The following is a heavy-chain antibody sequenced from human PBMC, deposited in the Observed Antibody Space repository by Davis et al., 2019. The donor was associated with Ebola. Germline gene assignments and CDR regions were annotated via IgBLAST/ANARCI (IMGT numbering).Heavy chain of an antibody. V-gene: IGHV3-23*01. CDR1: GFTFSSYA. J-gene: IGHJ4*02. CDR3: AKSAGWWERHFDY. D-gene: IGHD1-26*01. Sequence: GESLKISCAASGFTFSSYAMSWVRQAPGKGLEWVSAISGSGGSTYYADSMKGRFTISRDNSKNTLYLQMNSLRAEDTAVYYCAKSAGWWERHFDYWGQGTLVTVSS. CDR2: ISGSGGST.